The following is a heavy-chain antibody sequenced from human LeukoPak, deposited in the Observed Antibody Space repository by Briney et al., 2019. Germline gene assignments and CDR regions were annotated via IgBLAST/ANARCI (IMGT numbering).Heavy chain of an antibody. V-gene: IGHV1-69*05. CDR2: INPIFGTA. J-gene: IGHJ5*02. Sequence: GASVKVSCKASGGTFSSYAISWVRQAPGQGLEWMGRINPIFGTANYAQKFQGRVTITTDESTSTAYMELSSLRSEDTAVYYCARVYSSGWYLGNWFDPWGQGTLVTVSS. CDR1: GGTFSSYA. CDR3: ARVYSSGWYLGNWFDP. D-gene: IGHD6-19*01.